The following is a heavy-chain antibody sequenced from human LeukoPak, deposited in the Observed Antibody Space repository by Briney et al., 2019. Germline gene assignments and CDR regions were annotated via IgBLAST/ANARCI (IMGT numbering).Heavy chain of an antibody. CDR3: ARGLMVAGNGRDY. CDR1: GFTFSSYS. D-gene: IGHD6-19*01. J-gene: IGHJ4*02. V-gene: IGHV3-21*01. CDR2: ISSSSSYI. Sequence: GGSLRLFCAASGFTFSSYSMNWVRQAPGKGLEWVSSISSSSSYIYYADSVKGRFTISRDNAKNSLYLQMNSLRAEDTAVYYCARGLMVAGNGRDYWGQGTLVTVSS.